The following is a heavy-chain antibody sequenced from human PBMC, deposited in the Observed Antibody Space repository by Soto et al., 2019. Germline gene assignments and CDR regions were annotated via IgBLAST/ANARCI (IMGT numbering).Heavy chain of an antibody. D-gene: IGHD2-2*01. CDR1: GFTFSSYG. J-gene: IGHJ6*02. V-gene: IGHV3-33*01. CDR2: IWYDGSNK. Sequence: QVQLVESGGGVVQPGRSLRLSCAASGFTFSSYGMHWVRQAPGKGLEWVAVIWYDGSNKYYADSVKGRFTISRDNSKNTLKLQMNSLIAEDTAVYYCAIENGLGYCSSISCYPPYYYYYGMDVWGQGTTVTVSS. CDR3: AIENGLGYCSSISCYPPYYYYYGMDV.